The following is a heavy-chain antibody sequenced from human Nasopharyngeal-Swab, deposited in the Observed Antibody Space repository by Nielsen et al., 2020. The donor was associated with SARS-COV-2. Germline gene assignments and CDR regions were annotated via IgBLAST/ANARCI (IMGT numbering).Heavy chain of an antibody. Sequence: GESLKISCAASGFTFRSYTIHWVRQAPGKGLEWVAVISYDASDKYYADSVKGRFTLSRDNSKNTVYLQMNSLRAEDTAVYYCARGVVAGYWGQGTLVTVSS. CDR3: ARGVVAGY. CDR2: ISYDASDK. J-gene: IGHJ4*02. CDR1: GFTFRSYT. V-gene: IGHV3-30*04. D-gene: IGHD2-2*01.